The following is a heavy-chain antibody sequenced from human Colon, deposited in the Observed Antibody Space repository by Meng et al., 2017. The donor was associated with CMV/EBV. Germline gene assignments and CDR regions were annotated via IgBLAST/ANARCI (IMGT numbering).Heavy chain of an antibody. CDR3: ARVQGAWYIVVVPAASGMDV. J-gene: IGHJ6*02. D-gene: IGHD2-2*01. Sequence: GGSLRLSCAASGFTFDDYAMHWVRQAPGKGLEWVAVISYDGSNKYYADSVKGRFTISRDNSKNTLYLQMNSLRAEDTAVYYCARVQGAWYIVVVPAASGMDVWGQGTTVTVSS. CDR1: GFTFDDYA. V-gene: IGHV3-30-3*01. CDR2: ISYDGSNK.